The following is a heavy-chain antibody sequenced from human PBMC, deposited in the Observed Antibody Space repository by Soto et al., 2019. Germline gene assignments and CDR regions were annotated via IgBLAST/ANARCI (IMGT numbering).Heavy chain of an antibody. V-gene: IGHV3-30*18. Sequence: QVQLVESGGGVVQPGRSLRLSCAASGFTFSSYGMHWVRQAPGKGLEWVAVISYDGSNKYYADSVQGRFTISRDNSKNTLYLQMNSLRAEDTAVYYCAKDEYSDFWSGYYNGYYYYGMDFWGQGTTVTVSS. D-gene: IGHD3-3*01. J-gene: IGHJ6*02. CDR1: GFTFSSYG. CDR3: AKDEYSDFWSGYYNGYYYYGMDF. CDR2: ISYDGSNK.